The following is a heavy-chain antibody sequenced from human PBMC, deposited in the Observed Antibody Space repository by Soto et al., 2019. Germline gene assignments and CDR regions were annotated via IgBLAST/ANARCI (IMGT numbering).Heavy chain of an antibody. J-gene: IGHJ6*02. CDR2: IIPIFGTA. D-gene: IGHD2-8*01. V-gene: IGHV1-69*13. Sequence: GASVKVSCKASGGTFSSYAISWVRQAPGQGLEWMGGIIPIFGTANYAQKFQGRVTITADESTSTAYMELSSLRSEDTAVYYCARKLMVYALGDYYGMDVWGQGTTVTV. CDR1: GGTFSSYA. CDR3: ARKLMVYALGDYYGMDV.